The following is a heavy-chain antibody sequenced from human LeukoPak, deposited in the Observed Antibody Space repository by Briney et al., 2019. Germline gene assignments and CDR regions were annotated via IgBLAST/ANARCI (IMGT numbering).Heavy chain of an antibody. CDR3: ARGRTHGDY. CDR1: GFSFNNYA. V-gene: IGHV3-30*04. CDR2: ISYDGGDK. J-gene: IGHJ4*02. Sequence: PGGSLRLSCAASGFSFNNYAMYWVRQAPGKGLEWVALISYDGGDKYYADSVKGRFTISRDNAKNSLYLQMNSLRAEDTAVYYCARGRTHGDYWGQGALVTVSS. D-gene: IGHD1-1*01.